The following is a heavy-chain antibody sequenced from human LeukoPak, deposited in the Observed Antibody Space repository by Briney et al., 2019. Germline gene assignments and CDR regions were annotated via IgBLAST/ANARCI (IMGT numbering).Heavy chain of an antibody. D-gene: IGHD6-19*01. CDR2: ITNSGGST. CDR1: GFTFNNYA. Sequence: PGGSLRLSCAASGFTFNNYAMTWVRQAPGKGLEGVSAITNSGGSTYYADSVKGRFTISRDNSKNTLFLQMNSLRADDTAVYYCAKISVTLTRDYWGQGTLVTVSS. J-gene: IGHJ4*02. V-gene: IGHV3-23*01. CDR3: AKISVTLTRDY.